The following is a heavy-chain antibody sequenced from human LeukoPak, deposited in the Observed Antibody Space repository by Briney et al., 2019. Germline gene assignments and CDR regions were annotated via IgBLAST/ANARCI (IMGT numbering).Heavy chain of an antibody. CDR3: ARATVSGFDP. CDR1: GFTFSRYW. J-gene: IGHJ5*02. CDR2: IKEDGSEK. Sequence: AGGSLRLSCAASGFTFSRYWMTWVRQAPGKGLEWVANIKEDGSEKYYVDSAKGRFTISRDNAKNSLYLQMNSLRAEDTAVYYCARATVSGFDPWGQGTLVTVSS. D-gene: IGHD4-11*01. V-gene: IGHV3-7*01.